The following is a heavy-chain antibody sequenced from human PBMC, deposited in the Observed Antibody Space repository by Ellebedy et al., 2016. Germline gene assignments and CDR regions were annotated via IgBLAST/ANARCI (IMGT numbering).Heavy chain of an antibody. CDR2: ISSSGSNI. J-gene: IGHJ5*02. D-gene: IGHD3-16*01. V-gene: IGHV3-21*01. Sequence: GGSLRLXXVASVSTFSGYTMNWVRQAPGKGLEWVSSISSSGSNIFYADSVKGRFTISRDNAKNSLFLQMNSLRADNTAVYYCARGVGGTSLNWFDPWGQGTLVSVSS. CDR1: VSTFSGYT. CDR3: ARGVGGTSLNWFDP.